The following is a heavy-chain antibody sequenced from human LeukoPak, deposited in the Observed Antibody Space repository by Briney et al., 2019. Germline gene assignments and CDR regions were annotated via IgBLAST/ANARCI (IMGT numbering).Heavy chain of an antibody. J-gene: IGHJ4*02. CDR1: GFTFSSYA. D-gene: IGHD2-2*01. Sequence: GSLRLSCAASGFTFSSYAMSWVRQAPGKGLEWVSAISGSGGSTYYTDSVKGRFTISRDNSKNTLYLQMNSLRAEDTAVYYCASLGYCSSTSCHWGQGTLVTVSS. V-gene: IGHV3-23*01. CDR2: ISGSGGST. CDR3: ASLGYCSSTSCH.